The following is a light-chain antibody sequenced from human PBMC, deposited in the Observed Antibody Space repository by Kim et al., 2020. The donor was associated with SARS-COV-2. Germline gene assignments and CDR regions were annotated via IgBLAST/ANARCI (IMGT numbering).Light chain of an antibody. Sequence: EIVLTQSPGTLSLSPGERATLSCRASQSVSSSYLAWYQQKPGQAPRLLIYGASSRATGIPDRFSGSGSGTDFTLTISRLEPEDFAVYYCQQYGSSPTFDQGTKVDIK. CDR1: QSVSSSY. CDR2: GAS. V-gene: IGKV3-20*01. CDR3: QQYGSSPT. J-gene: IGKJ1*01.